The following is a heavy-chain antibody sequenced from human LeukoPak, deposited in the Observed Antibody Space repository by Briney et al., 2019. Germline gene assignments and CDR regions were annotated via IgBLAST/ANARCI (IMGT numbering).Heavy chain of an antibody. Sequence: PGGSLRLSCAASGFTFSDYWMSWVRQAPGKGLEWVANINQDGSEKYYVDSVKGRFTISRDNAKNSVYLQMNSLRPEDTAVYFCARGGGLDVWGQGATVTVSS. D-gene: IGHD3-16*01. CDR3: ARGGGLDV. CDR2: INQDGSEK. CDR1: GFTFSDYW. V-gene: IGHV3-7*03. J-gene: IGHJ6*02.